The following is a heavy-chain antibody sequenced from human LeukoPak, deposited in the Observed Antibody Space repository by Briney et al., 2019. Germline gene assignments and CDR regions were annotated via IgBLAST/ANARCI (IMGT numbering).Heavy chain of an antibody. J-gene: IGHJ6*03. Sequence: SETLSLTCAVYVGSFSGYYWSWIRQPPGKGLEWIREINHSGSTNYNPSLKSRVTISVDTSKNQFSLKLSSVTAADTAVYYCARAIGGSQYYYYYYYMDVWGKGTTVTISS. D-gene: IGHD2-15*01. CDR1: VGSFSGYY. CDR3: ARAIGGSQYYYYYYYMDV. V-gene: IGHV4-34*01. CDR2: INHSGST.